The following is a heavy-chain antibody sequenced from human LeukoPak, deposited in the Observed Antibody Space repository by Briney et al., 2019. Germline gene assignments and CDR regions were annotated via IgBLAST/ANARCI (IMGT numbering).Heavy chain of an antibody. J-gene: IGHJ4*02. CDR1: GFTFSSYA. D-gene: IGHD2-2*01. CDR2: ISAGGGST. Sequence: GGSLRLSCAASGFTFSSYAMSWVRQAPGKGLEWVSGISAGGGSTYYADSAKGRFTISSDNSKNTLFLQMSSLRAEDTALYYCAKDQRPHCSSTSCYRDFDYWGQGTLVTVSS. CDR3: AKDQRPHCSSTSCYRDFDY. V-gene: IGHV3-23*01.